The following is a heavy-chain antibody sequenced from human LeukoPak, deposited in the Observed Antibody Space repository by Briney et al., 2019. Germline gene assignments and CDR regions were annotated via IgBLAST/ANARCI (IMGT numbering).Heavy chain of an antibody. J-gene: IGHJ3*02. CDR1: GFSLSTSGVG. D-gene: IGHD3-22*01. CDR3: AHLPMIARGHDAFDI. CDR2: ISWNDDK. Sequence: SGPTPVNPTQTLTLTCTFSGFSLSTSGVGVGWIRQPPGKALEWLALISWNDDKRYSPSLKSRLTITKDTSKNQVVLTMTNMDPVDTATYYCAHLPMIARGHDAFDIWGQGTMVTVSS. V-gene: IGHV2-5*01.